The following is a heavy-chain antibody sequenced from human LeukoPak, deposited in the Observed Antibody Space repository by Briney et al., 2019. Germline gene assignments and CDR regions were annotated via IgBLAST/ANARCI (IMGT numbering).Heavy chain of an antibody. V-gene: IGHV4-34*01. D-gene: IGHD3-10*01. CDR3: ARHVAWFGDPALDP. CDR1: GGSFSGYY. J-gene: IGHJ5*02. Sequence: PSETLSLTCAVYGGSFSGYYWSWIRQPPGKGLEWIGEINHSGSTNYNPSLKSRVTISVDTSKNQFSLKLSSVTAADTAVYYCARHVAWFGDPALDPWGQGTLVTVSS. CDR2: INHSGST.